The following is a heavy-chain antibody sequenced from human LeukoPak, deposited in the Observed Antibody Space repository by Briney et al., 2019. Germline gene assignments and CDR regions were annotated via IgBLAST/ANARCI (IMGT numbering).Heavy chain of an antibody. V-gene: IGHV1-69*05. CDR1: GGTFSSYA. CDR3: ARHGFRYCSSTSCYLFDY. J-gene: IGHJ4*02. CDR2: IIPIFGTA. D-gene: IGHD2-2*01. Sequence: ASVKVSCKASGGTFSSYAISWVRQAPGQGLEWMGGIIPIFGTANYAQKFQGRVTITTDESTSTAYMELSSLRSEDTAVYYCARHGFRYCSSTSCYLFDYWGQGTLVTVSS.